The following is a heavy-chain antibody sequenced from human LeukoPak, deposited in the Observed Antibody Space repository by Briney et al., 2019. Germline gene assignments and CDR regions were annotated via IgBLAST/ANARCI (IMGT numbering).Heavy chain of an antibody. J-gene: IGHJ4*02. Sequence: GASVKVSCKASGGTFSSYAISWVRQAPGQGLEWMGRIIPILGIANYAQKFQGRVTITADKSTSTAYMELSSLRSEDTAVYYCAREEAEYSSSSDFDYWGQGTLVTVSS. CDR3: AREEAEYSSSSDFDY. CDR2: IIPILGIA. CDR1: GGTFSSYA. V-gene: IGHV1-69*04. D-gene: IGHD6-6*01.